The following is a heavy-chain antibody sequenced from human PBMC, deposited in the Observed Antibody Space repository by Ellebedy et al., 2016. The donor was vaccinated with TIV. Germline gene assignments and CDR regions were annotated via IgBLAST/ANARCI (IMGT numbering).Heavy chain of an antibody. CDR3: TRHRDIVVVTPFDP. V-gene: IGHV4-38-2*02. CDR1: SYSISSVYY. Sequence: MPSETLSLTCTVSSYSISSVYYWGLIRPPPGRGLEWIWSFYYSVSTYYNPSLKSRVTISVDTSKNQFSLEVRSVTAADTAVYYCTRHRDIVVVTPFDPWGQGTLVTVSS. J-gene: IGHJ5*02. CDR2: FYYSVST. D-gene: IGHD2-21*02.